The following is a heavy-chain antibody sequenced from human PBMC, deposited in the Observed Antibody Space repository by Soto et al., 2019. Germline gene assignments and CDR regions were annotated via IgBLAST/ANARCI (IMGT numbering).Heavy chain of an antibody. V-gene: IGHV1-69*01. J-gene: IGHJ4*02. Sequence: QVQLGQSGAEVKKPGSSVKVSCKASGGTFSSYTINWVRQAPGQGLEWMGGFVPIVGTADYAQKLQGRVTITADESTNTAYMELSSLRSEDTAVYYCAIGSTYSGEFEFWGQRTLVTVSS. CDR3: AIGSTYSGEFEF. D-gene: IGHD1-26*01. CDR2: FVPIVGTA. CDR1: GGTFSSYT.